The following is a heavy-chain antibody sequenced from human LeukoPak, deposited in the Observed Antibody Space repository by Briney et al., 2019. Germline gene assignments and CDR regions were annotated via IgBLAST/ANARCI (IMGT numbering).Heavy chain of an antibody. CDR3: ARVGVTMVRGVIRWFDP. V-gene: IGHV1-2*02. D-gene: IGHD3-10*01. J-gene: IGHJ5*02. CDR2: INPNSGGT. Sequence: ASEKVSCKASGYTFTGYYMHWVRQAPGQGLEWMGWINPNSGGTNYAQKFQGRVTMTRDTSISTAYMELSRLRSDDTAVYYCARVGVTMVRGVIRWFDPWGQGTLVTVSS. CDR1: GYTFTGYY.